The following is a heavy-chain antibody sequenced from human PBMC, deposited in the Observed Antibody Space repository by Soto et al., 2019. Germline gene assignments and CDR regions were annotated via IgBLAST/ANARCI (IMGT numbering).Heavy chain of an antibody. V-gene: IGHV6-1*01. CDR1: GDSVSSNSAA. D-gene: IGHD3-3*01. J-gene: IGHJ6*02. Sequence: SQTLSLTCAISGDSVSSNSAAWNWIRQSPSRGLEWLGRTYYRSKWYNDYAVSVKSRITINPDTSKNQFSLQLNSVTPEDTAVYYCARVVTIFGVVKVYGMDVWGQGTTVT. CDR3: ARVVTIFGVVKVYGMDV. CDR2: TYYRSKWYN.